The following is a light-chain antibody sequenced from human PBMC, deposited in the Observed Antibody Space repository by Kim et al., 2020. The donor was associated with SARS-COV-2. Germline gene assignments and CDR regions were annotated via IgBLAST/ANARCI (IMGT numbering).Light chain of an antibody. J-gene: IGKJ4*01. CDR3: QQFNYYPLT. CDR2: DAS. V-gene: IGKV1D-13*01. Sequence: AIHMTQSPSSLSASVGDRVTVTCRASQGISSALAWYQRKPGKAPQLLIYDASSLQSGVPSRFSGSGSGTEFTLTISSMQPEDFATYYCQQFNYYPLTFGGGTKVDIK. CDR1: QGISSA.